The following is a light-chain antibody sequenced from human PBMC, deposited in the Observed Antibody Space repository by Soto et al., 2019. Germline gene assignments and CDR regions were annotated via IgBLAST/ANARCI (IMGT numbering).Light chain of an antibody. V-gene: IGKV1-39*01. CDR3: QQSYSTPLT. J-gene: IGKJ3*01. CDR1: QSITTF. Sequence: DIQMTQSPSSLSASVGDRVTITCRASQSITTFLNWYQQKPGKAPQLLIYAASSLQSGVPSRFSGSGSGTDFTLTISSLQPEDFATYDCQQSYSTPLTFGPGTKVDFK. CDR2: AAS.